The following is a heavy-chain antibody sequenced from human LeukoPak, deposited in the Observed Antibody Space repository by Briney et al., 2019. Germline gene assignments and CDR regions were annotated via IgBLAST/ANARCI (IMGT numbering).Heavy chain of an antibody. D-gene: IGHD2-2*01. CDR1: GLTFSKAW. CDR2: IKQAGSEK. CDR3: ARVGYCSSTSCYYYYMDV. V-gene: IGHV3-7*01. J-gene: IGHJ6*03. Sequence: GGSLRLSCAASGLTFSKAWMSWVRQVPGKGLEWVANIKQAGSEKYYVDSVKGRFTISRDNAKNSLYLQMNSLRAEDTAVYYCARVGYCSSTSCYYYYMDVWGKGTTVTVSS.